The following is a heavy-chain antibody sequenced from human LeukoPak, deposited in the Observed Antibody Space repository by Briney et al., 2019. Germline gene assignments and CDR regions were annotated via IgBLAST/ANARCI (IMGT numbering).Heavy chain of an antibody. V-gene: IGHV4-39*07. CDR1: GDSISSSSYY. Sequence: SETLSLTCTVSGDSISSSSYYWGWIRQPPWKGLEWIGSIYYSGSTYYNPSLKSRVTISVDTSKNQFSLKLSSVTAADTAVYYCAREHSSSWNNYYYYYMDVWGKGTAVTISS. CDR3: AREHSSSWNNYYYYYMDV. CDR2: IYYSGST. J-gene: IGHJ6*03. D-gene: IGHD6-13*01.